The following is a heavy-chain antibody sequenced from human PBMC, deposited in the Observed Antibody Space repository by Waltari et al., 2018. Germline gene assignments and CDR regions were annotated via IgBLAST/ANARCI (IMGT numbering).Heavy chain of an antibody. Sequence: VQLLESGGGLVQPGGSLRLSCAASGFTFSSYAMSWVRQAPGKGLEWVSAISGSGGSTYYADSVKGRFTISRDNSKNTLYLQMNSLRAEDTAVYYCATLSRGIVVVPAAPRMDVWGQGTTVTVSS. CDR1: GFTFSSYA. CDR2: ISGSGGST. J-gene: IGHJ6*02. D-gene: IGHD2-2*01. CDR3: ATLSRGIVVVPAAPRMDV. V-gene: IGHV3-23*01.